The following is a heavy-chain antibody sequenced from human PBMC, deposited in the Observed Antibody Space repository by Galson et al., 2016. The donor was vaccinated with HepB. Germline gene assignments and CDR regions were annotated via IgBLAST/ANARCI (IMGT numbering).Heavy chain of an antibody. CDR2: LYPGDSDT. J-gene: IGHJ4*02. CDR1: RYSFTSYW. CDR3: ARGPGGDLPLTGATY. Sequence: QSGAEVKKPGESLKISCKGSRYSFTSYWIGWVRQMPGKGLEWMGILYPGDSDTSYSPSFQGQVTISADKSISTAYLQWSSLKASDTAMDYCARGPGGDLPLTGATYWGQGTLVTVSS. V-gene: IGHV5-51*01. D-gene: IGHD7-27*01.